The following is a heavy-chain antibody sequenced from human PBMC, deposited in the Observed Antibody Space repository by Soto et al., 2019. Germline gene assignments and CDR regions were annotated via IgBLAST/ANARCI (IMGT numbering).Heavy chain of an antibody. D-gene: IGHD3-22*01. J-gene: IGHJ4*02. Sequence: SETLSLTCTVSGGSISSSHYYWDWIRQPPGKGLEWIGSIHYSGSSYYNPSLKSRVTISVDTSKNQFSLKLSSVTAADTAVYYCARDLGDSSGYYFYFDYWGQGTLVTVSS. V-gene: IGHV4-39*07. CDR3: ARDLGDSSGYYFYFDY. CDR1: GGSISSSHYY. CDR2: IHYSGSS.